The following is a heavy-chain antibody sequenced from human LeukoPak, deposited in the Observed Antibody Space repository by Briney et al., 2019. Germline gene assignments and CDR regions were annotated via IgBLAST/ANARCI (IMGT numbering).Heavy chain of an antibody. CDR3: AKRGGFNHYYYMDV. V-gene: IGHV3-23*01. CDR2: FGGGGGST. Sequence: GGSLRLSCAASGFTFSSYGMSWVRQAPGKGLEWVSSFGGGGGSTYYADSVKGRFTISRDNSKNTLYLQMNSLRAEDTAVYYCAKRGGFNHYYYMDVWGKGATVTISS. J-gene: IGHJ6*03. CDR1: GFTFSSYG.